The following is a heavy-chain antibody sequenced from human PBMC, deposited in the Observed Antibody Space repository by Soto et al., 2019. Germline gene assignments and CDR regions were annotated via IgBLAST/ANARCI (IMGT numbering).Heavy chain of an antibody. CDR3: AKSATSSGYYARLDY. J-gene: IGHJ4*02. CDR2: INHSGST. CDR1: GGSFSGYY. Sequence: SETLSLTCAVYGGSFSGYYWSWIRQPPGKGLEWIGEINHSGSTNYNPSLKSRVTISVDTSKNQFSLKLSSVTAADTAVYYCAKSATSSGYYARLDYWGQGALVTVSS. V-gene: IGHV4-34*01. D-gene: IGHD3-22*01.